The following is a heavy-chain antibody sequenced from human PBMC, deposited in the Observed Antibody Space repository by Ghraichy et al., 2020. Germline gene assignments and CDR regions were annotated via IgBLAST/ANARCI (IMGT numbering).Heavy chain of an antibody. Sequence: SCAASGFTFSSYSMNWVRQAPGKGLEWVSSISSSSSYIYYADSVKGRFTISRDNAKNSLYLQMNSLRAEDTAVYYCARELVVVPAATLYYYYGMDVWGQGTTVTVSS. V-gene: IGHV3-21*01. J-gene: IGHJ6*02. CDR2: ISSSSSYI. CDR1: GFTFSSYS. D-gene: IGHD2-2*01. CDR3: ARELVVVPAATLYYYYGMDV.